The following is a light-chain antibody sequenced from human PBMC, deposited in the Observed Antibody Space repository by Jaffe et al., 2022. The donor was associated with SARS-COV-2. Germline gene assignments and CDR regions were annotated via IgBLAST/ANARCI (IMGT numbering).Light chain of an antibody. Sequence: DIQMTQSPSTLSASVGDRVTITCRASQSINNWLAWYQQKPGKAPKLLIYKASSLESGVPSRFSGSGSETEFTLTISSLQPDDFATYYCQQYNDYSGTFGQGTKVEIK. CDR3: QQYNDYSGT. J-gene: IGKJ1*01. CDR1: QSINNW. CDR2: KAS. V-gene: IGKV1-5*03.